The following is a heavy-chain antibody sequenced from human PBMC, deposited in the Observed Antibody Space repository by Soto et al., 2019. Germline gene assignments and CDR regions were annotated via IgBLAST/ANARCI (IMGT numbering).Heavy chain of an antibody. CDR2: ISYDGSNK. CDR3: ARPQYYYDSSGYSGFDY. Sequence: PGGSLRLSCAASGFTFSSYGMHWVRQAPGKGLEWVAVISYDGSNKYYADSVKGRFTISRDNSKNTLYLQMNSLRAEDTAVYYCARPQYYYDSSGYSGFDYWSQGTLVTVSS. V-gene: IGHV3-30*03. D-gene: IGHD3-22*01. J-gene: IGHJ4*02. CDR1: GFTFSSYG.